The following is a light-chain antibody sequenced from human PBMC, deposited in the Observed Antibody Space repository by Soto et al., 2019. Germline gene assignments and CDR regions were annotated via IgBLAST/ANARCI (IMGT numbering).Light chain of an antibody. V-gene: IGLV1-40*01. J-gene: IGLJ7*01. CDR3: QSYDSSLSGAV. Sequence: QSVLTQPPSVSGAPGQRVTISCTGSSSNIGAGYDVHWYQQLPGTAPKLLIYGNSHRPSGVPDRFSGSKSGTSACLAITGLQAEDEADYYCQSYDSSLSGAVFGGGTQLTVL. CDR2: GNS. CDR1: SSNIGAGYD.